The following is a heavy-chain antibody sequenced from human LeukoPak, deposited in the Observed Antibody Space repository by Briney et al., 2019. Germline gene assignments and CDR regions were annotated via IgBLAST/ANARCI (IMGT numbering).Heavy chain of an antibody. CDR3: ERESYGSGSFGDY. J-gene: IGHJ4*02. Sequence: ASVKVSGKASGGTFSSYTMSWVRQAPGQWLECMGRIIHILGIANYAQKFQGRVTITADKSTSTAYMELSSLRSEDTAVYYCERESYGSGSFGDYWGQGTLVTVSS. CDR2: IIHILGIA. V-gene: IGHV1-69*02. CDR1: GGTFSSYT. D-gene: IGHD3-10*01.